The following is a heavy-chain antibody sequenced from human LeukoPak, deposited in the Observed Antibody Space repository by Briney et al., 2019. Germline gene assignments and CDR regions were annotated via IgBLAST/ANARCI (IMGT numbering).Heavy chain of an antibody. CDR3: ATCVVVVPAAHTSYNWFDP. Sequence: ASVKVSCKASGYTFTSYGISWVRQAPGQGLEWMGWISAYNGNTNYAQKLQGRVTMTTDTSTSTAYMELRSLRSDDTAVYYCATCVVVVPAAHTSYNWFDPWGQGTLVTVSS. CDR2: ISAYNGNT. V-gene: IGHV1-18*01. J-gene: IGHJ5*02. D-gene: IGHD2-2*01. CDR1: GYTFTSYG.